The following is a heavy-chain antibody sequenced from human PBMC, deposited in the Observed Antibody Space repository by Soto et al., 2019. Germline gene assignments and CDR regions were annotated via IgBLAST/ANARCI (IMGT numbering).Heavy chain of an antibody. J-gene: IGHJ5*02. Sequence: QLQLQESGPGLVKPSATLSLTCSVSGGSISSTNYYWGWIRQPPGKALEWIGSVSYSGNTYYSPSLKSRVLLSVDTSRNQLSRELRSVPATDTAVYYCASRGARSAPIGPSSGFDPWGQGTLVTVSS. CDR2: VSYSGNT. D-gene: IGHD2-15*01. CDR3: ASRGARSAPIGPSSGFDP. V-gene: IGHV4-39*01. CDR1: GGSISSTNYY.